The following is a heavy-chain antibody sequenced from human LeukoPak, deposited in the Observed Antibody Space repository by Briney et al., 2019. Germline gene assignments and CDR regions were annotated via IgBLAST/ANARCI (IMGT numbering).Heavy chain of an antibody. Sequence: KASETLSPTCFVSGYAINIDYSWGWIRQSPGKGLEWIGVISPKGITYYNPSLRGRVTISEDTSKNQFSLNLRSMTATDTAMYYCARVPGVYYDSIGFGSGWFDPWGQGILVTVPS. CDR1: GYAINIDYS. J-gene: IGHJ5*02. D-gene: IGHD3-3*01. CDR2: ISPKGIT. CDR3: ARVPGVYYDSIGFGSGWFDP. V-gene: IGHV4-38-2*02.